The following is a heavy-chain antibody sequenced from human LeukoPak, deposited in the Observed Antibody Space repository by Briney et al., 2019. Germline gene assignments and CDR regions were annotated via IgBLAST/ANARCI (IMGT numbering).Heavy chain of an antibody. J-gene: IGHJ5*02. V-gene: IGHV4-34*01. CDR1: GGSFSGYY. CDR2: INHSGST. D-gene: IGHD3-10*01. Sequence: PSETLSLTCAVYGGSFSGYYWSWIRQPPGKGLEWIGEINHSGSTNYNPSLKSRVTISVDTSKNQFSLKLSSVTAADPGVYYGAGGSRRNTRVWGLPWVDPWGQGTLVTVSS. CDR3: AGGSRRNTRVWGLPWVDP.